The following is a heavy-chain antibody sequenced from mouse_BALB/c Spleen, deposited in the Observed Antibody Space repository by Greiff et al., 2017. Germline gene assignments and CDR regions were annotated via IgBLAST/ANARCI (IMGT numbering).Heavy chain of an antibody. CDR3: ARNDDYDVSMDY. D-gene: IGHD2-4*01. J-gene: IGHJ4*01. V-gene: IGHV2-2*02. CDR1: GFSLTSYG. Sequence: VQLVESGPGLVQPSQSLSFTCTVSGFSLTSYGVHWVRQSPGTGLEWLGVIWSGGSTDYNAAFISRLSISKDNSKSQVFFKMNSLQANDTAIYYCARNDDYDVSMDYWGQGTSVTVSS. CDR2: IWSGGST.